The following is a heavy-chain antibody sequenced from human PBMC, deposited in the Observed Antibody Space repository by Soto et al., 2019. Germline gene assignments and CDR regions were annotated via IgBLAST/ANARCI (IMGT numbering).Heavy chain of an antibody. Sequence: GTSVQVSCKASGYTFTGYYMHWVRQAPGQGLEWMGWINPNSGGTNYAQKFQGWVTMTRDTSISTAYMELSRLRSDDTAVYYCARYFYGGNGGGGVEGWCQGTTVSVA. D-gene: IGHD2-8*02. J-gene: IGHJ6*02. CDR1: GYTFTGYY. CDR2: INPNSGGT. V-gene: IGHV1-2*04. CDR3: ARYFYGGNGGGGVEG.